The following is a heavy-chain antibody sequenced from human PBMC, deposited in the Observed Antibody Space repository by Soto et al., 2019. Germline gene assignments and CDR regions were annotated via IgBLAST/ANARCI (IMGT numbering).Heavy chain of an antibody. V-gene: IGHV3-7*01. D-gene: IGHD5-18*01. CDR2: IKEDGSEK. Sequence: EVQLVESGGGLVQPGGSLRLSCAASGFTFSSEWMRWVRQAPGEGLEWVATIKEDGSEKYYVDSVKGLFTISRDNAKNSLYLQKNSRRAEDTAIYYCARIRRNSPDANWGQGTLVTVSS. CDR3: ARIRRNSPDAN. J-gene: IGHJ4*02. CDR1: GFTFSSEW.